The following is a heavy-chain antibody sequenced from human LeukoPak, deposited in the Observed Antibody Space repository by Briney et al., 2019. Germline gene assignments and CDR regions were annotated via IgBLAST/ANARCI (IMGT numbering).Heavy chain of an antibody. J-gene: IGHJ4*02. CDR3: ARDFRPYSSGWSGFDY. V-gene: IGHV3-30-3*01. CDR1: GFTFSSYA. CDR2: ISYDGSNK. Sequence: GRSPRLSCAASGFTFSSYAMHWVRQAPGKGLEWVAVISYDGSNKYYADSVKGRFTISRDNSKNTLYLQMNSLRAEDTAVYHCARDFRPYSSGWSGFDYWGQGTLVTVSS. D-gene: IGHD6-19*01.